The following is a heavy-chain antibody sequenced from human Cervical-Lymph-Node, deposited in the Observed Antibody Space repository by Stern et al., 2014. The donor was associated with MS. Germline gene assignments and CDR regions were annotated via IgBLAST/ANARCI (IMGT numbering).Heavy chain of an antibody. J-gene: IGHJ5*02. CDR2: ITTVGSST. D-gene: IGHD2-21*02. CDR3: ARDPSYCGGDCYANWFDP. CDR1: GFTFISYW. Sequence: EQLVESGGCLVQPGGSLRLSCAASGFTFISYWLHWVRQAPGQVLVCVSRITTVGSSTSYADSVKGRFTISRDNAKNTLYLQMNSLRAEDTAVYYCARDPSYCGGDCYANWFDPWGQGTLVTVSS. V-gene: IGHV3-74*01.